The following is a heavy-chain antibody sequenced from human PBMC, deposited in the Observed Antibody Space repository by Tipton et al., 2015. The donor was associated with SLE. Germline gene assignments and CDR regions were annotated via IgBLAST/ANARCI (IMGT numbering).Heavy chain of an antibody. V-gene: IGHV3-66*01. Sequence: GSLRLSCAASEFTVSSNYMNWVRQAPGKGLEWVSVIYSGGDTYYADSVKGRFTVSRDNSKNTVYLQMNSLRAEDTAVYYCARENSGYYYRGAFDIWGQGTMVTVSS. CDR1: EFTVSSNY. J-gene: IGHJ3*02. D-gene: IGHD3-22*01. CDR2: IYSGGDT. CDR3: ARENSGYYYRGAFDI.